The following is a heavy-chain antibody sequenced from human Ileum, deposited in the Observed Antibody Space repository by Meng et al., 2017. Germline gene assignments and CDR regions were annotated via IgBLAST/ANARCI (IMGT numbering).Heavy chain of an antibody. CDR3: ARYSLGGCIGGRCFTSFYYYGMDV. D-gene: IGHD2-15*01. CDR1: GHRFREYW. J-gene: IGHJ6*01. Sequence: GESLKISCKGFGHRFREYWIGWVRQMPGKGLEWMGIIYPDDPQVKYSPSLQGQVTISADKSFSTAYLQWGSLRASDTGIYYCARYSLGGCIGGRCFTSFYYYGMDVWGQGNTV. CDR2: IYPDDPQV. V-gene: IGHV5-51*01.